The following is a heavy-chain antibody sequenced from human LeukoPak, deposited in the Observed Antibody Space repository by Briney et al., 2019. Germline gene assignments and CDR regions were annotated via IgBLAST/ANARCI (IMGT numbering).Heavy chain of an antibody. CDR1: GFTFDDYG. J-gene: IGHJ4*02. D-gene: IGHD2-21*02. V-gene: IGHV3-20*04. CDR3: AKDFVVVPGNVNYFDY. Sequence: GGSLRLSCAASGFTFDDYGMSWVRQAPGKGLEWVSGINWNGGSTGYADSVKGRFTVSRDNSKNTLYVQMKSLRAEDTAVYYCAKDFVVVPGNVNYFDYWGQGTLVTVSS. CDR2: INWNGGST.